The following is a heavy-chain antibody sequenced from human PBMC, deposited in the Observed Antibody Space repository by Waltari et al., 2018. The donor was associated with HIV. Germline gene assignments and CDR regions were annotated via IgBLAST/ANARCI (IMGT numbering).Heavy chain of an antibody. CDR2: INPRGAST. J-gene: IGHJ5*02. CDR3: TRGPPNSWNWFDP. CDR1: GYTFINYQ. V-gene: IGHV1-46*01. D-gene: IGHD1-7*01. Sequence: QVQLVQSGAELRGPGASVTLSCKTFGYTFINYQIHWVRQAPGQGLEWIVKINPRGASTKYAGRFQGRITMTRDASTRTIEMELRSLTPDDTAMYYCTRGPPNSWNWFDPWGQGTQVTVS.